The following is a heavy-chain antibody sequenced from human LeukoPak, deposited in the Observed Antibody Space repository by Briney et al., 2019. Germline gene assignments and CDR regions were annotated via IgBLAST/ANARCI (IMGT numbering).Heavy chain of an antibody. V-gene: IGHV3-15*01. Sequence: GGSLRLSCATSGFRFIDTWMSWVRQAPGKGLEWVGRIRSESDGGTTDYAAPVKGRVTISRDDSLNTLFLQMNSLKVEDTAMYYCTTDTDNWGPGTLVIVSS. CDR3: TTDTDN. CDR1: GFRFIDTW. CDR2: IRSESDGGTT. J-gene: IGHJ4*02.